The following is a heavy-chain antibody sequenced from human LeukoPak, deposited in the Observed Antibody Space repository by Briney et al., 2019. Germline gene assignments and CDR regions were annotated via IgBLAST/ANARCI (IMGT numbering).Heavy chain of an antibody. CDR2: INPNSGGT. CDR3: ARVLGSLGYMDV. J-gene: IGHJ6*03. CDR1: GYTFTGYY. V-gene: IGHV1-2*02. Sequence: ASVKVSCKASGYTFTGYYMYWVRQAPGQGLEWMGWINPNSGGTNYAQKFQGRFTMARDTSITTAYMELSRLRSDDTAVYYCARVLGSLGYMDVWGKGTTVTVSS. D-gene: IGHD1-26*01.